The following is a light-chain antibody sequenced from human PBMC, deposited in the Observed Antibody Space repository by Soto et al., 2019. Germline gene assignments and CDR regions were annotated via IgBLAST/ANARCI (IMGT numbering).Light chain of an antibody. Sequence: EIVLTQSPGTLSLSPGERATLSCRASQSVSSSYLAWYQQKPGQAPRLLIYGASSRATGIPDRFSGSGSGTDFTLTSSRLEPEDVAVYYCQQDGSSPFGQGTRLEIK. CDR1: QSVSSSY. CDR2: GAS. CDR3: QQDGSSP. J-gene: IGKJ5*01. V-gene: IGKV3-20*01.